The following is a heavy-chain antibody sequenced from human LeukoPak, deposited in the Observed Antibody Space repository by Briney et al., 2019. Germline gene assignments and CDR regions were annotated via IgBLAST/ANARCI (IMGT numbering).Heavy chain of an antibody. D-gene: IGHD3-3*01. CDR1: GGSISSYY. CDR2: IYTSGST. V-gene: IGHV4-4*07. CDR3: ARHADQYYDFWSGYLTGFDY. J-gene: IGHJ4*02. Sequence: SETLSLTCTVSGGSISSYYWSWIRQPAGKGLEWIGRIYTSGSTNYNPSLKSRVTMSVDTSKNQFSLKLSSVTAADTAVYYCARHADQYYDFWSGYLTGFDYWGQGTLVTVSS.